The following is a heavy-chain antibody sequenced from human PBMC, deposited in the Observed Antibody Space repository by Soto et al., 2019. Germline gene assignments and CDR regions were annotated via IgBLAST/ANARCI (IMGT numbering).Heavy chain of an antibody. CDR1: GFTFSNAW. J-gene: IGHJ3*02. Sequence: AGSLRLSCAASGFTFSNAWMGWARQAQRKGLEWVGRIKSKTDGGPTDYSAPVKGRFTISRDDSKNTLYLQMNSLKTEDTAVYYCTTNPYSGYDPSDAFDIWGQGTMVTVSS. CDR3: TTNPYSGYDPSDAFDI. V-gene: IGHV3-15*01. D-gene: IGHD5-12*01. CDR2: IKSKTDGGPT.